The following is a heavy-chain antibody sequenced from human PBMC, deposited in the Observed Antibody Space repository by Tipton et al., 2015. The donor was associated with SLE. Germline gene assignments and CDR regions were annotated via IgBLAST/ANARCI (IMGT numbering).Heavy chain of an antibody. CDR3: ARPADAYGDFVFDY. J-gene: IGHJ4*02. V-gene: IGHV4-59*12. CDR2: VYYSGTT. D-gene: IGHD4-17*01. Sequence: TLSLTCAVYGGSLNRYYWNWIRQTPGKGLEWIGSVYYSGTTYYNPPLKSRVTISVDTSKNQFSLRLLYVTAADTAVYYCARPADAYGDFVFDYWGQGTPVTVSS. CDR1: GGSLNRYY.